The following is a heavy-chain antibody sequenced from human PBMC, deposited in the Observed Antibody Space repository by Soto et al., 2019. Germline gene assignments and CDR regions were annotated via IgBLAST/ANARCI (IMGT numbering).Heavy chain of an antibody. D-gene: IGHD2-15*01. J-gene: IGHJ3*02. V-gene: IGHV1-69*13. CDR2: IIPIFGTA. CDR3: AAITPLYCSGGSCHRLGAFDI. Sequence: GASVKVSCKASGGTFSSYAISWVRQAPGQGLEWMGGIIPIFGTANYAQKFQGRVTITADESTSTAYMELSSLRSGDTAVYYCAAITPLYCSGGSCHRLGAFDIWGQGTMVTVSS. CDR1: GGTFSSYA.